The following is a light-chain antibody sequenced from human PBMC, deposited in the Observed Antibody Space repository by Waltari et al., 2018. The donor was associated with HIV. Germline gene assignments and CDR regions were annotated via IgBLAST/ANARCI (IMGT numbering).Light chain of an antibody. CDR3: ATWDDSLIWV. V-gene: IGLV1-47*01. CDR2: RNN. Sequence: QPVLTQPPSASGTPGHGVTISCSGSTSNIGPNSVYWYQHLPGMAPKLLIYRNNRRPSGIPDRFSGSRSGTSASLAISGLRSEDEADYYCATWDDSLIWVFGGGTKLTVL. J-gene: IGLJ3*02. CDR1: TSNIGPNS.